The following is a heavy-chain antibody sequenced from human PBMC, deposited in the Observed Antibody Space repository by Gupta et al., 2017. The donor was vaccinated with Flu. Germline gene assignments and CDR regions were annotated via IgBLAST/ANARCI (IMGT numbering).Heavy chain of an antibody. V-gene: IGHV3-7*01. CDR3: ARGLTADPY. CDR1: GFTFSIHW. J-gene: IGHJ4*02. CDR2: IKQDGSEA. D-gene: IGHD3-16*01. Sequence: SGFTFSIHWMTGGRQAPGKGLELVANIKQDGSEAYYVDSGKGRFTNSRDNTDNSLFLQMNRLRAEDTARYYCARGLTADPYWGQGTLVTVSS.